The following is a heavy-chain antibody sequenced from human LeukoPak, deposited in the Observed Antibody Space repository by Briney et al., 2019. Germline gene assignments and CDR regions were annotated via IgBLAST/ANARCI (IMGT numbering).Heavy chain of an antibody. CDR3: ARLDASGLDY. D-gene: IGHD6-19*01. V-gene: IGHV3-11*04. CDR1: GFTFSDYY. J-gene: IGHJ4*02. Sequence: GGSLRLSCAASGFTFSDYYMGWIRQAPGKGLEWVSYITSNGNSVYYANSVKGRFTISRDNAKNSLYLQMNSLRADDTAVYYCARLDASGLDYWGQGTLVTVSS. CDR2: ITSNGNSV.